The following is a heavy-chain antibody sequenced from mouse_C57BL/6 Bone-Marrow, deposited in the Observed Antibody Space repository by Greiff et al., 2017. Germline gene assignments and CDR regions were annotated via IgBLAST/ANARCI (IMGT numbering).Heavy chain of an antibody. D-gene: IGHD1-1*01. CDR3: ALYYCSSFYFDY. V-gene: IGHV1-52*01. Sequence: QVQLQQPGAELVRPGSSVKLSCKASGYTFTSYWMHWVKQRPIQGLEWIGNIDPSDSETHYNQKFKDKATLTVDKSSSTAYMQLSSLTSEDSAVYYCALYYCSSFYFDYWGQGTTLTVSS. CDR2: IDPSDSET. J-gene: IGHJ2*01. CDR1: GYTFTSYW.